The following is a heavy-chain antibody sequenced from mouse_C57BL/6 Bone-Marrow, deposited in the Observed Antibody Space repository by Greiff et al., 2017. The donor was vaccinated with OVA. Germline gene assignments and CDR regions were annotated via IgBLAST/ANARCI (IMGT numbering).Heavy chain of an antibody. CDR2: IDPETGGT. D-gene: IGHD4-1*01. J-gene: IGHJ3*01. CDR3: TRSVGRGFAY. Sequence: QVQLQQSGAELVRPGASVTLSCKASGYTFTDYEMHWVKQTPVPGLEWIGAIDPETGGTAYNQKFKGKAILTADKSSRTAYMELRSLTSEDSAVYYCTRSVGRGFAYWGQGTLVTVSA. V-gene: IGHV1-15*01. CDR1: GYTFTDYE.